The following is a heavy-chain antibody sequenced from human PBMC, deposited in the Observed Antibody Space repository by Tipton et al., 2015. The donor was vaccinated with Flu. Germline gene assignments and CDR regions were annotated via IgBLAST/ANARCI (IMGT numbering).Heavy chain of an antibody. V-gene: IGHV4-59*01. CDR1: GFTFSSYE. CDR3: ARDQVSPHLTYGMDV. D-gene: IGHD2-21*01. Sequence: QLVQSGGGLVQPGGSLRLSCAASGFTFSSYEMNWVRQAPGKGLEWIGYIYYSGSTNYNPSLKSRVTISVDTSKNQFSLKLSSVTAADTAVYYCARDQVSPHLTYGMDVWGQGTTVTVSS. J-gene: IGHJ6*02. CDR2: IYYSGST.